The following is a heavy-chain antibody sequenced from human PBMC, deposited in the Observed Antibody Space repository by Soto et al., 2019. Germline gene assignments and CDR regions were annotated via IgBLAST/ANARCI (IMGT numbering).Heavy chain of an antibody. J-gene: IGHJ4*02. CDR1: GFTFSNHA. V-gene: IGHV3-23*01. CDR3: ARGSSELGY. Sequence: EVQLLESGGGLVQPGGSLRLSCVVSGFTFSNHAMSWVRQAPGKGLEWVSSISTSGSGRYHADSVKGRFAISRDNSKNTLFLQMNSLRAEDTAEYYCARGSSELGYWGQGTLVTVST. D-gene: IGHD3-10*01. CDR2: ISTSGSGR.